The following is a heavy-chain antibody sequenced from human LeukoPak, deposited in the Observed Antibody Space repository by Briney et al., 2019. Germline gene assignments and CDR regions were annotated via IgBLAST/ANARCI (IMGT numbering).Heavy chain of an antibody. Sequence: GGSLRLSCAGSGFTFSSYAMSWVRQAPGQGLEWVSVISDSGDYTSYADSVRGRFTISRDNSRNTLYLQMISLRPEDTAVYYCSKDHSHWKYCTNWCLSPFDYWGQGTLVTVSS. CDR1: GFTFSSYA. CDR2: ISDSGDYT. V-gene: IGHV3-23*01. CDR3: SKDHSHWKYCTNWCLSPFDY. J-gene: IGHJ4*02. D-gene: IGHD2-8*01.